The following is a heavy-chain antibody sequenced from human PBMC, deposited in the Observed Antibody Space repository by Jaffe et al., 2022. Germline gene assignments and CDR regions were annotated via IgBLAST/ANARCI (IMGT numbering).Heavy chain of an antibody. D-gene: IGHD6-19*01. Sequence: QVQLQESGPGLVKPSQTLSLTCTVSGGSISSGSYYWSWIRQPAGKGLEWIGRIYTSGSTNYNPSLKSRVTISVDTSKNQFSLKLSSVTAADTAVYYCASSGWYGEDAFDIWGQGTMVTVSS. J-gene: IGHJ3*02. V-gene: IGHV4-61*02. CDR3: ASSGWYGEDAFDI. CDR1: GGSISSGSYY. CDR2: IYTSGST.